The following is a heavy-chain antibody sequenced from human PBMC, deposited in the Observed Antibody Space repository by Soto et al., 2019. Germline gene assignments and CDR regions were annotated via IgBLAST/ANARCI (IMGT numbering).Heavy chain of an antibody. CDR2: ISGSGGST. V-gene: IGHV3-23*01. D-gene: IGHD3-22*01. CDR3: ASRTYYYDSSGYSGFRY. Sequence: PGGSLRLSCAASGFTFSSYAMSWVRQAPGKGLEWVSAISGSGGSTYYADSVKGRFTISRDNSKNTLYLQMNSLRAEDTAVYYCASRTYYYDSSGYSGFRYWGQGTLVTVSS. J-gene: IGHJ4*02. CDR1: GFTFSSYA.